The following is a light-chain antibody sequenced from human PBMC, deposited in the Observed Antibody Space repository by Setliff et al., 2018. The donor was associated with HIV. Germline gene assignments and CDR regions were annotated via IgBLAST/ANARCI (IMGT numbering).Light chain of an antibody. V-gene: IGLV2-14*01. Sequence: QSALTQPASVSGSPGQSVTISCTGISSDSRHYNYVSWYQQHPGRAPKLIIFEVTDRPAGVSDRFSGSKSGNTASLTISGLQTEDEADYYCMSYTTSPISFGSGTKVTVL. J-gene: IGLJ1*01. CDR3: MSYTTSPIS. CDR2: EVT. CDR1: SSDSRHYNY.